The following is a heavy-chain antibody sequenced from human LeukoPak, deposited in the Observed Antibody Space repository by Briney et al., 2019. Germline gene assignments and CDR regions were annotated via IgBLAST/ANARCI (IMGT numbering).Heavy chain of an antibody. CDR2: IYYSGST. V-gene: IGHV4-39*01. D-gene: IGHD6-13*01. J-gene: IGHJ4*02. CDR3: ARLPRIVAAGTYFDY. Sequence: KSSETLSLTCTVSGGSISSSSYYWGWIRQPPGKGLEWIGSIYYSGSTYYNPSLKSRVTISVDTSKNQFSLKLSSVTAADTAVYYCARLPRIVAAGTYFDYWGQGTLVTVPS. CDR1: GGSISSSSYY.